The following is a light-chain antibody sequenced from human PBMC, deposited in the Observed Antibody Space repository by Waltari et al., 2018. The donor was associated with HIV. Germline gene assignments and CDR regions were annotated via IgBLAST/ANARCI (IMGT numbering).Light chain of an antibody. CDR3: HQVNFLPLT. CDR1: KNIRER. CDR2: YAS. J-gene: IGKJ3*01. V-gene: IGKV6-21*01. Sequence: VLTQSPDFLSVAPKETVTNPCRACKNIRERCYWYQQKPPQSPKLLIKYASEPASGVPSRFSGSGSGTDFTLTINGLEAEDAATYYCHQVNFLPLTFGPGTKVEIK.